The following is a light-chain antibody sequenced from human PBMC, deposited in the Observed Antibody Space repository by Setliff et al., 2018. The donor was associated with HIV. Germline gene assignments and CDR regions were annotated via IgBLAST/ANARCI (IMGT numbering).Light chain of an antibody. CDR3: CSYAGTDTFVV. CDR1: INNIGSYNR. CDR2: EVN. Sequence: QSVLAQPPSVSGSPGQSIIISCTGTINNIGSYNRVSWYQQRPGTAPKLIIFEVNKRPSGVSNRSSGSKSGSTASLAISGLQADDEGDYYCCSYAGTDTFVVFGTGTKVTV. V-gene: IGLV2-23*02. J-gene: IGLJ1*01.